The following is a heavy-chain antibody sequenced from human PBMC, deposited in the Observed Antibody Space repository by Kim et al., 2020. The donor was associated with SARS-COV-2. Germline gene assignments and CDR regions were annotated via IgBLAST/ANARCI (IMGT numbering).Heavy chain of an antibody. CDR2: ISSSSTI. J-gene: IGHJ4*02. CDR3: ARMGWFGANDY. V-gene: IGHV3-48*02. D-gene: IGHD3-10*01. Sequence: GGSLRLSCAASGFTFSSYSMNWVRQAPGKGLEWVSYISSSSTIYYADSVKGRFTISRDNAKNSLYLQMNSLRDEDTAVYYCARMGWFGANDYWGQGTLVT. CDR1: GFTFSSYS.